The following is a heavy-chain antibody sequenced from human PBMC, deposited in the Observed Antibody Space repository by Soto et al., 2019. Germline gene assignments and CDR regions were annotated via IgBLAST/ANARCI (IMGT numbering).Heavy chain of an antibody. Sequence: PGGSLRLSCAASGFTSSSYTMSWVRQAPGKGLEWVSSISSTTNYIYYGDSMKGRFTISRDNAKNSLYLEMNSLRAEDTAVYYCARESEDLTSNFDYWGQGTLVTVSS. CDR3: ARESEDLTSNFDY. V-gene: IGHV3-21*06. J-gene: IGHJ4*02. CDR2: ISSTTNYI. CDR1: GFTSSSYT.